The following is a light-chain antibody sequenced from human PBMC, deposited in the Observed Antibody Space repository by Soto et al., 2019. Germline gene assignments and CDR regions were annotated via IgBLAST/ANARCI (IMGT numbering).Light chain of an antibody. J-gene: IGLJ1*01. CDR1: SSNIGGNT. Sequence: QSVLTQPPSASVTPGQRVTFSCSGSSSNIGGNTVSWFQHLPRTAPKLLIFSNSQRPSGVPDRFSGAKSGTSASLAISGLQSEDEANYYCATWDDGLSAYVFGTGTKLTVL. CDR2: SNS. V-gene: IGLV1-44*01. CDR3: ATWDDGLSAYV.